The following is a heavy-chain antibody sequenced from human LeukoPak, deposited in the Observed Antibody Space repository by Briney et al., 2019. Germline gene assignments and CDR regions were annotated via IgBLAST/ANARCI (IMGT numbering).Heavy chain of an antibody. CDR2: IYHSGST. Sequence: SGTLSLTCAVSGGSISSSNWWSWVRQPPGKGLEWIGEIYHSGSTNYNPSLKSRVTISVDKSKNQFSLKLSSVTAADTAVYYCARLGAGPTYYDFWSGYSSFYFDYWGQGTLVTVSS. J-gene: IGHJ4*02. V-gene: IGHV4-4*02. CDR1: GGSISSSNW. D-gene: IGHD3-3*01. CDR3: ARLGAGPTYYDFWSGYSSFYFDY.